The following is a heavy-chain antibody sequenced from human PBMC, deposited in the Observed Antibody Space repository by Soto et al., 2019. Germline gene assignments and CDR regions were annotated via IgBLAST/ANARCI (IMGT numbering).Heavy chain of an antibody. CDR2: ISSHGDTT. J-gene: IGHJ5*02. CDR1: GFLFSSYA. D-gene: IGHD3-3*01. CDR3: ARDHYDFWSGFPPTIWFHP. V-gene: IGHV3-23*01. Sequence: EEQLLQSGGGVVQSGGSLRLSCEASGFLFSSYAMNWVRQAPGKGLERVSSISSHGDTTYYAESGRGRFTISRDNSKNTQFLQMNSPSAGDTAVYFCARDHYDFWSGFPPTIWFHPWGQGTLVTVSS.